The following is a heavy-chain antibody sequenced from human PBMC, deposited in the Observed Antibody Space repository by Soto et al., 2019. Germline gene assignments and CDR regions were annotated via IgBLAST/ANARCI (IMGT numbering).Heavy chain of an antibody. D-gene: IGHD2-15*01. CDR3: AKDRLVAATFDY. CDR2: ISYDGSNK. V-gene: IGHV3-30*18. CDR1: GFTFSSYG. Sequence: QVQLVESGGGVVQPGRSLRLSCAASGFTFSSYGMHWVRQAPGKGLEWVAVISYDGSNKYYADSVKGRFTISRDNSKNPLYLQMNSLRAEDTAVYYCAKDRLVAATFDYWGQGTLVTVSS. J-gene: IGHJ4*02.